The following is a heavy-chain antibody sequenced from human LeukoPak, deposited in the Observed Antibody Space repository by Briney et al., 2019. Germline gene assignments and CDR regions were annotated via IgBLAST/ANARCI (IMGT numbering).Heavy chain of an antibody. V-gene: IGHV1-69*13. CDR3: ATEGPYCSSTSCYNWFDP. D-gene: IGHD2-2*01. Sequence: GASVKVSCKASGGTFSSYAISWVRQAPGQGLEWMGGIIPIFGTANYAQKFQGRVTITADESTSTAYMELSSLRSEDTAVYYCATEGPYCSSTSCYNWFDPWGQGTLVTVSS. CDR2: IIPIFGTA. CDR1: GGTFSSYA. J-gene: IGHJ5*02.